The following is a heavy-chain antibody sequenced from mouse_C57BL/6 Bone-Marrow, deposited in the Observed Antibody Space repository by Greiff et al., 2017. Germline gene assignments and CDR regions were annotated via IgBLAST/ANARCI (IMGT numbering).Heavy chain of an antibody. D-gene: IGHD2-14*01. V-gene: IGHV1-82*01. CDR3: ARGGGVRRVWYLDV. CDR1: GYAFSSSW. Sequence: VQLQQSGPELVKPGASVKISCKASGYAFSSSWMNWVKQRPGKGLEWIGRIYPGDGDTNYNGKFKGKATLTVDKSSSTAYMQLSSLTSEDSAVYLSARGGGVRRVWYLDVWGTGTTVTVSS. J-gene: IGHJ1*03. CDR2: IYPGDGDT.